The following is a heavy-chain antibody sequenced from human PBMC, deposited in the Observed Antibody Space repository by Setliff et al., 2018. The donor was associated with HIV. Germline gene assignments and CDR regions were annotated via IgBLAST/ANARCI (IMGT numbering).Heavy chain of an antibody. CDR3: APPYCGGGNCWSSASLPPAGWFDP. CDR2: IIPMFGTG. CDR1: GGTFSSYG. D-gene: IGHD2-15*01. V-gene: IGHV1-69*05. Sequence: SVKVSCKTSGGTFSSYGISWVRQAPGQGLEWMGGIIPMFGTGFYAQKFQGRVTITTDESRSTAYMELSSLSSEDTAVYYCAPPYCGGGNCWSSASLPPAGWFDPWGQGTLVTVSS. J-gene: IGHJ5*02.